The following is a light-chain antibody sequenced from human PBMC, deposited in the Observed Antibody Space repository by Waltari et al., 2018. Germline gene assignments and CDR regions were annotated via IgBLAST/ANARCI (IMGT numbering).Light chain of an antibody. Sequence: NFMLTQPPSVSESPGKTVTISCTRSSGSIAGYYVQWFQLRPGSSPPTLIYEGKQRPSGCPARFSCSIDSSSNSASLTISGLKTEDEADYYCQSYDRTNVIFGGGTKLTVL. V-gene: IGLV6-57*01. CDR3: QSYDRTNVI. CDR1: SGSIAGYY. J-gene: IGLJ2*01. CDR2: EGK.